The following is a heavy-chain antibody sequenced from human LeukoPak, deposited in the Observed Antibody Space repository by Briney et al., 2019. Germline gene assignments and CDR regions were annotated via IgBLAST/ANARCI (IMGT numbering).Heavy chain of an antibody. V-gene: IGHV3-21*01. CDR3: ASLTDIEAGAVRY. D-gene: IGHD1-26*01. J-gene: IGHJ4*02. CDR2: ISSSSSYI. Sequence: PGGSLRLSCAASGFTFRSYEMNWVRQAPGKGLEWVSSISSSSSYIYYADSVKGRFTISRDNAKNSLYLQMNSLRAEDTAVYYCASLTDIEAGAVRYWGQGTLVTVSS. CDR1: GFTFRSYE.